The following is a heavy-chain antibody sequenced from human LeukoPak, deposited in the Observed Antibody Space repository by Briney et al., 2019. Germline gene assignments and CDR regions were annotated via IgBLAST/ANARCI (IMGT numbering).Heavy chain of an antibody. D-gene: IGHD3-3*01. J-gene: IGHJ4*02. Sequence: GGSLRLSCAASGFTVSSNYMSWVRQAPGKGLEWVSVIYSGGSTYYADSVKGRFTISRDNSKNTLYLQMNSLRAEDTAVYYCASVYLRFLEWYPFDYWGQGTLVTVSS. V-gene: IGHV3-66*01. CDR3: ASVYLRFLEWYPFDY. CDR2: IYSGGST. CDR1: GFTVSSNY.